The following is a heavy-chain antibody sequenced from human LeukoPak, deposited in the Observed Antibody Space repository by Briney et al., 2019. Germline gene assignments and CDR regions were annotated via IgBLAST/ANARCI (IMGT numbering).Heavy chain of an antibody. CDR1: GGTFSSYA. CDR3: ARVVGLTGYSSSWYSGCYYYMDV. J-gene: IGHJ6*03. D-gene: IGHD6-13*01. CDR2: IIPMFGTA. V-gene: IGHV1-69*06. Sequence: ASVKVSCKASGGTFSSYAISWVRQAPGQGLEWMGGIIPMFGTANYAQKFQDRVTITADRSTSTAYMELSSLRSEDTAVYYCARVVGLTGYSSSWYSGCYYYMDVWGRGTTVTVSS.